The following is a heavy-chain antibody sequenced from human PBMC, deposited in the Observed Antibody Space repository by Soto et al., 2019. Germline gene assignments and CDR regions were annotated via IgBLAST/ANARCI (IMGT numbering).Heavy chain of an antibody. CDR1: GFTFISSF. V-gene: IGHV3-7*03. CDR2: INQDGGGT. J-gene: IGHJ4*02. Sequence: GGSLRLSCVASGFTFISSFMGWARQAPGKGLEWVANINQDGGGTYYVDSVEGRFTISRDNAKDSLYLQMNSLRGEDTAVYYCARYFRGSGRYVIDYWGQGTLVTVSS. CDR3: ARYFRGSGRYVIDY. D-gene: IGHD6-19*01.